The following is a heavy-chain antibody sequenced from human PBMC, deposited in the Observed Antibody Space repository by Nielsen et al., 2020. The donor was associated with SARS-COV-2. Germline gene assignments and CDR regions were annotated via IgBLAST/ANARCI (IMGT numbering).Heavy chain of an antibody. V-gene: IGHV1-46*01. Sequence: ASVKVSCKASGHTFSNYYMHWVRQPPGQGLEWLGRIDCSGGSTNYAQKFKGRITMTRDTSTSTVYMELSSLTCEDTAVYYCARDGHCSGGSCYPDYWGQGTLITVSS. D-gene: IGHD2-15*01. CDR3: ARDGHCSGGSCYPDY. CDR2: IDCSGGST. CDR1: GHTFSNYY. J-gene: IGHJ4*02.